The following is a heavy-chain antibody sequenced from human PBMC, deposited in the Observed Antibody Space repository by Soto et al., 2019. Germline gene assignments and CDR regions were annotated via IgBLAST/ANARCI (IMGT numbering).Heavy chain of an antibody. V-gene: IGHV1-18*04. J-gene: IGHJ4*02. CDR3: ARDLGYGDYGTDY. Sequence: QVQLVQSGAEVKKPGASVKVSCKASGYTFSSYGISWVRQAPRQGFEWMGWINGDNGNTKYAQKFQGRVTMTTDTFMSTAYLELGSLRYDDTDDYYCARDLGYGDYGTDYWGQGTLVTVSS. D-gene: IGHD4-17*01. CDR2: INGDNGNT. CDR1: GYTFSSYG.